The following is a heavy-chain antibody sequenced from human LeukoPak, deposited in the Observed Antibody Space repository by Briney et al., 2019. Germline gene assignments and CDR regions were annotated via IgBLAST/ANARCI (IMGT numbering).Heavy chain of an antibody. V-gene: IGHV7-4-1*02. Sequence: ASVKVSCKASGYTFTSYGISWVRQAPGQGLEWMGWINTNTGNPTYAQGFTGRFVFSLDTSVSAAYLQISSLKAEDTAVYYCARGGYDYSDFFDYWGQGTLVTVSS. CDR1: GYTFTSYG. D-gene: IGHD4-11*01. CDR2: INTNTGNP. J-gene: IGHJ4*02. CDR3: ARGGYDYSDFFDY.